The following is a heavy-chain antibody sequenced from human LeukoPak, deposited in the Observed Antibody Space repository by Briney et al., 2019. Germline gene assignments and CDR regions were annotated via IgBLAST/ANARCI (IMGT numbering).Heavy chain of an antibody. CDR3: ARAGYSSSWVGGDFDY. Sequence: PGGSLRLSCAASGFTFSSYSMNWVREAPGKGLEWVSSISSSSSYIYYADSVKGRFTISRDNAKHSVYLQMNSLRAAATAVYYCARAGYSSSWVGGDFDYWGQGTLVTVSS. D-gene: IGHD6-13*01. CDR1: GFTFSSYS. CDR2: ISSSSSYI. V-gene: IGHV3-21*01. J-gene: IGHJ4*02.